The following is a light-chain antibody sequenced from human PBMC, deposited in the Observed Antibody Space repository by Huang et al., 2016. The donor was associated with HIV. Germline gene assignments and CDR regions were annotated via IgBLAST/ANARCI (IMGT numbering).Light chain of an antibody. Sequence: DIVMTQSPLSLSVTPGEPASISCRSSQSLLHSNGYNYLYWYLQRPGQSPQLLIYLGSNRASGVPDRFSGSGSGTDFTLKISRVEAEDIGVYYCMQSLQTITFGQGTRLEIK. V-gene: IGKV2-28*01. J-gene: IGKJ5*01. CDR3: MQSLQTIT. CDR1: QSLLHSNGYNY. CDR2: LGS.